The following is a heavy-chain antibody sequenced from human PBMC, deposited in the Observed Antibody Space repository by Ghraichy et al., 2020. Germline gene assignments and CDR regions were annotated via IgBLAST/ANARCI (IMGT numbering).Heavy chain of an antibody. CDR3: ATGGYNYGSNPIDS. V-gene: IGHV3-7*01. J-gene: IGHJ4*02. CDR2: IKHDESEK. Sequence: GESLNISCAASGFIFSSYYMTWVRQVPGKGLEWVANIKHDESEKYYVDSVKGRFTISRDNAKNSLYLQMNSLRPDDTAVYYCATGGYNYGSNPIDSWCQGTLVIVSS. CDR1: GFIFSSYY. D-gene: IGHD5-18*01.